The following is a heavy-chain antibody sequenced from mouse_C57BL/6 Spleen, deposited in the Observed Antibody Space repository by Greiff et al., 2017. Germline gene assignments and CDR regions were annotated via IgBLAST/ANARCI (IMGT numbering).Heavy chain of an antibody. CDR3: ARDKGYGYAMDY. D-gene: IGHD2-2*01. CDR1: GFTFSSYA. CDR2: ISDGGSYT. J-gene: IGHJ4*01. V-gene: IGHV5-4*01. Sequence: EVKLQESGGGLVKPGGSLKLSCAASGFTFSSYAMSWVRQTPEKRLEWVATISDGGSYTYYPDNVKGRFTISRDNAKNNLYLQMSHLKSEDTAMYYCARDKGYGYAMDYWGQGTSVTVSS.